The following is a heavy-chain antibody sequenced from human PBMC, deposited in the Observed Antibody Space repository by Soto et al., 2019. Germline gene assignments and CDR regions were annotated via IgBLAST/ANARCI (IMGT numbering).Heavy chain of an antibody. D-gene: IGHD3-22*01. CDR2: IKSKTDGGTT. CDR3: TTTYYYDSSGYYQGWY. Sequence: GALRLSCAASGFTFSNAWMSWVRQAPGKGLEWVGRIKSKTDGGTTDYAAPVKGIFTVSRDDSKNTLYLQMNSLKTEDTAVYYCTTTYYYDSSGYYQGWYWGQGTLVTVSS. J-gene: IGHJ4*02. CDR1: GFTFSNAW. V-gene: IGHV3-15*01.